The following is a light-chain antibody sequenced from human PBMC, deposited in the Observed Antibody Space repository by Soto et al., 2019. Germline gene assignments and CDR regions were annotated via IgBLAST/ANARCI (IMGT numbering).Light chain of an antibody. CDR1: NSDVGGYDR. CDR3: CSSVGGPIWV. J-gene: IGLJ3*02. V-gene: IGLV2-23*02. CDR2: EVN. Sequence: QSALTQPASVSGSPGQSITISCTGTNSDVGGYDRVSCYQQHPGKAPTLMIYEVNKRPLGVSNRFSGSKSGNMASLTLSGLQAEGEADYCCCSSVGGPIWVFGGGTKLTVL.